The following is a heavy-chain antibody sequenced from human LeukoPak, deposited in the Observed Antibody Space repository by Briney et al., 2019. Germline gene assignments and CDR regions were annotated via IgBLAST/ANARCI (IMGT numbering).Heavy chain of an antibody. CDR2: IYYSGST. D-gene: IGHD3-22*01. J-gene: IGHJ4*02. CDR3: ARAGDYYDSSGYYGGVFDY. V-gene: IGHV4-61*01. Sequence: SETLSLTCTVSGGSISSSSYYWSWIRQPPGKGLEWIGYIYYSGSTNYNPSLKSRVTISVDTSKNQFSLKLSSVTAADTAVYYCARAGDYYDSSGYYGGVFDYWGQGTLVTVSS. CDR1: GGSISSSSYY.